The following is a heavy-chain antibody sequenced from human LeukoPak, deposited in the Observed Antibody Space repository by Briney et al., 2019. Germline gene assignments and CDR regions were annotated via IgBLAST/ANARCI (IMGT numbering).Heavy chain of an antibody. CDR3: ARSAAMASAGDY. V-gene: IGHV1-8*03. Sequence: ASVKVSCKASGYTFTSYDINWVRQATGQGLEWMGWTNPNSGNTGYAQKFQGRVTITRNTSISTAYMELSSLRSEDAAVYYCARSAAMASAGDYWGQGTLVTVSS. CDR2: TNPNSGNT. D-gene: IGHD5-18*01. J-gene: IGHJ4*02. CDR1: GYTFTSYD.